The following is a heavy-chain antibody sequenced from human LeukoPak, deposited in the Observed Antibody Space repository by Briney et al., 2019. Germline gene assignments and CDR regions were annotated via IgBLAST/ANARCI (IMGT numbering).Heavy chain of an antibody. J-gene: IGHJ4*02. V-gene: IGHV4-59*01. CDR3: ARGPRRPYYFDY. CDR1: GGSFSGYY. CDR2: IYYSGST. Sequence: SETLSLTCAVYGGSFSGYYWSWIRQPPGKGLEWIGYIYYSGSTNYNPSLKSRVTISVDTSKNQFSLKLSSVTAADTAVYYCARGPRRPYYFDYWGQGTLVTVSS.